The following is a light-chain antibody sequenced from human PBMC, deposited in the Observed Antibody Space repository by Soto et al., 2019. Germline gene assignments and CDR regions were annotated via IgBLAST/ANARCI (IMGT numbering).Light chain of an antibody. Sequence: EIVFTQSPCTLSLSPGERATLSCRASQSVSSSYLAWYQQKPGQAPRLLIYGASSRATGIPDRFSGSGSGTDFTLTISNLQPEDFATYYCQQLNAYPLTFGQGTRLEIK. J-gene: IGKJ5*01. CDR1: QSVSSSY. V-gene: IGKV3D-20*02. CDR2: GAS. CDR3: QQLNAYPLT.